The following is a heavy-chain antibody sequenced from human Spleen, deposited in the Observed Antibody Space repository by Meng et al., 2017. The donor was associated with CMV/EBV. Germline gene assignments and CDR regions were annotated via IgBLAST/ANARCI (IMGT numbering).Heavy chain of an antibody. CDR2: ISAYNGNT. CDR3: ARDWIVVGAPGPFDY. Sequence: ASVKVSCKASGYTFTTYSITWVRQAPGQGLECMGWISAYNGNTNYAQKFQGRVTMTTDTSTSTAYMELRSLRSDDTAVYYCARDWIVVGAPGPFDYWGQGTLVTVS. J-gene: IGHJ4*02. D-gene: IGHD1-26*01. CDR1: GYTFTTYS. V-gene: IGHV1-18*01.